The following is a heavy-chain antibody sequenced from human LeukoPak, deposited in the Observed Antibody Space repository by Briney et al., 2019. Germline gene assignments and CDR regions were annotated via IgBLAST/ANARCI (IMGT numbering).Heavy chain of an antibody. CDR2: IYYSGST. D-gene: IGHD5/OR15-5a*01. Sequence: SETLSLTCTVSGGSISSGGYYWSWIRQHPGKGLEWIGYIYYSGSTYYNPSLKSRVTISVDTSKNQFSLKLSSVTAADTAVYYCAREMSTGSGAFDIWGQGTMVTVSS. V-gene: IGHV4-31*03. CDR1: GGSISSGGYY. J-gene: IGHJ3*02. CDR3: AREMSTGSGAFDI.